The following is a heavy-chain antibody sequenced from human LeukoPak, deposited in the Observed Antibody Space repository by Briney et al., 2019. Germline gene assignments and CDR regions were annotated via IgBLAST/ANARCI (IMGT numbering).Heavy chain of an antibody. J-gene: IGHJ5*02. CDR3: ARDQTYYYGSGRKGFDP. D-gene: IGHD3-10*01. CDR2: IYYSGST. Sequence: SETLSLTCTVSGGSISSGGYYWSWIRRHPGKGLEWIGYIYYSGSTYYNPSLKSRVTISVDTSKNQFSLKLSSVTAADTAVYYCARDQTYYYGSGRKGFDPWGQGTLVTVSS. CDR1: GGSISSGGYY. V-gene: IGHV4-31*03.